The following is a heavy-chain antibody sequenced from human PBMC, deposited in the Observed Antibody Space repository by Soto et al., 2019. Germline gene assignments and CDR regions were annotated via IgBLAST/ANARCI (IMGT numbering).Heavy chain of an antibody. CDR1: GGSVSSGSYY. J-gene: IGHJ4*02. Sequence: SETLSLTCTVSGGSVSSGSYYWSWIRQPPGKGLEWIGYIYYSGSTDYNPSLKSRVTISLDTSKNQFSLKLSSVTAADTAVYYCERERTGDPTFLDYWGQGTLVTVSS. CDR3: ERERTGDPTFLDY. V-gene: IGHV4-61*01. CDR2: IYYSGST. D-gene: IGHD1-1*01.